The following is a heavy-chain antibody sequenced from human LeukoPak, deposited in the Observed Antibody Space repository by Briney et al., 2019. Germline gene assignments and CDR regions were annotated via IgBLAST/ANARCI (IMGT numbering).Heavy chain of an antibody. Sequence: PGGSLRLSCVASGFAFNEYTMHWVRQAPGKGLEWVSLITWAGATTYYADSMKGRFTISRDNSKNSLYLQMNSLRTEDTALYYCGKDLAGSYLLDYWGQGTLVTVSS. V-gene: IGHV3-43*01. CDR1: GFAFNEYT. D-gene: IGHD1-26*01. J-gene: IGHJ4*02. CDR2: ITWAGATT. CDR3: GKDLAGSYLLDY.